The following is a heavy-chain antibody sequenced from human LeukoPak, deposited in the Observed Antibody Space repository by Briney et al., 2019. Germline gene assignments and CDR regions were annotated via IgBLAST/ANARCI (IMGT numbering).Heavy chain of an antibody. V-gene: IGHV3-21*01. CDR1: GFTFSSYS. Sequence: GGSLRLSCAASGFTFSSYSMNWVRQAPGKGLEWVSSISSSSSYIYYADSVKGRFTISRDNAKNSLYLQMNSLRAEDTAVYYCASGIWNGYYMSGTDYWGQGTLVTVSS. J-gene: IGHJ4*02. CDR2: ISSSSSYI. CDR3: ASGIWNGYYMSGTDY. D-gene: IGHD3-3*01.